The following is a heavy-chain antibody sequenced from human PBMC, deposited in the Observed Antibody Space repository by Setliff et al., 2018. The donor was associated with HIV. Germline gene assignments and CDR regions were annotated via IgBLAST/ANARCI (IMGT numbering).Heavy chain of an antibody. CDR2: VSGSGANT. D-gene: IGHD1-26*01. CDR1: GFTFSSYA. V-gene: IGHV3-23*01. J-gene: IGHJ4*02. Sequence: GGSLRLSCAASGFTFSSYAMSWVRLAPGKGLEWVSVVSGSGANTFYADSVKGRFTTSRDNSKNTLYLQMNRLRVEDTATYYCAKDGINSGAYPPYYLDYWGQGTLVTVSS. CDR3: AKDGINSGAYPPYYLDY.